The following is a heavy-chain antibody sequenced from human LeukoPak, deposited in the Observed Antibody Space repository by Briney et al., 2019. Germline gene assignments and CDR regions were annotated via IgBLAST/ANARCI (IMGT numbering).Heavy chain of an antibody. D-gene: IGHD6-6*01. CDR1: GFTLWSYR. Sequence: TGGSVRLSCAACGFTLWSYRMHGVRPPRGRAGVWVSSISSSSSYIYYADSVKGRFTISGDTAKNSLYLQMNSLRDADTAVYYCAGGKVYSSSSGFGSCWGQGTLVTVSS. V-gene: IGHV3-21*01. CDR2: ISSSSSYI. CDR3: AGGKVYSSSSGFGSC. J-gene: IGHJ4*02.